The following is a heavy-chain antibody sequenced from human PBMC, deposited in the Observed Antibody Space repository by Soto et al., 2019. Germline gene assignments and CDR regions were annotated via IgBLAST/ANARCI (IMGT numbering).Heavy chain of an antibody. D-gene: IGHD5-18*01. CDR2: IYHRGST. CDR3: ASVRYSYAYSFDY. CDR1: GGSISSSNW. V-gene: IGHV4-4*02. J-gene: IGHJ4*02. Sequence: QVQLQESGPGLVKPSGTLSLTCAVSGGSISSSNWWRWVRQPPGKGLEWIGEIYHRGSTNYNPSLQRRVTISLDKSKNQFSLKLISVTAADTAVYYSASVRYSYAYSFDYWGQGTLVTVSS.